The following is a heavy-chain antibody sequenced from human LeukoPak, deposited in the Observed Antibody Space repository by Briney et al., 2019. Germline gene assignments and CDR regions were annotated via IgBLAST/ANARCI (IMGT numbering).Heavy chain of an antibody. CDR2: IYWDDDK. CDR1: GFSLSTSGVG. D-gene: IGHD5-24*01. Sequence: SRPTLVKPTQTLTLTCTFSGFSLSTSGVGVGWIRQPPGKALEWLALIYWDDDKRYSPSLKSRLTITKDTSKNQVVLTMTNMDPVDTATYYCAHISRWLQPRHWFDPWGQGTLVAVSS. V-gene: IGHV2-5*02. J-gene: IGHJ5*02. CDR3: AHISRWLQPRHWFDP.